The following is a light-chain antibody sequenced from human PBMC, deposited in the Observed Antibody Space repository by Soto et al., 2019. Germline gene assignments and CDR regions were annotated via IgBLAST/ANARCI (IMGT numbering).Light chain of an antibody. CDR2: DNN. CDR3: QSYDRSLSGWV. V-gene: IGLV1-51*01. Sequence: QSVLTQPPSVSAAPGQKVTISCSGGSSNIGTNYVSWYQHFPGTAPQLLIYDNNKRPSGIPDRFSGSKSGTSASLAITGLQAEDEADYYCQSYDRSLSGWVFGTGTKVTVL. CDR1: SSNIGTNY. J-gene: IGLJ3*02.